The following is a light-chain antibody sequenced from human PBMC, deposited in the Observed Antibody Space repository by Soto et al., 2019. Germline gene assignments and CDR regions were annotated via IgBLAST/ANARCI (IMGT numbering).Light chain of an antibody. CDR2: GAS. V-gene: IGKV3-15*01. Sequence: EIVMTQSPATLSVSPGERATLSCRASQSVSSSLAWYQLKPGQAPRLLIYGASTRATGIPARFSGSGSGTEFTLTISSLQSEDFAVYYCQQYNNWPPWTFGQGTKVEIK. CDR1: QSVSSS. J-gene: IGKJ1*01. CDR3: QQYNNWPPWT.